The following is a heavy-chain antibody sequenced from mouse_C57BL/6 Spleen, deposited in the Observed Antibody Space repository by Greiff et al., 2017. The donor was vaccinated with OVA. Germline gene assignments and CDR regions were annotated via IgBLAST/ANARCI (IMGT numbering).Heavy chain of an antibody. Sequence: VQLKESGAELVRPGASVKLSCTASGFNIKDDYMHWVKQRPEQGLEWIGWIDPENGDIEYASKFQGKATITADTSSNTAYLQLSSLTSEDTAVYYCTTGYYGAYWGQGTLVTVSA. CDR1: GFNIKDDY. CDR3: TTGYYGAY. J-gene: IGHJ3*01. D-gene: IGHD1-1*01. V-gene: IGHV14-4*01. CDR2: IDPENGDI.